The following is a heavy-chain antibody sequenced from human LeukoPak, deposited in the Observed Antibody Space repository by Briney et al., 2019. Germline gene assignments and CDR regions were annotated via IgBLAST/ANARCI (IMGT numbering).Heavy chain of an antibody. V-gene: IGHV1-3*01. D-gene: IGHD6-13*01. CDR3: ARVYSTTWTFDY. Sequence: ASVKVSCKASKYTFTDYAIHWVRQAPGQRLEWMGWINAGNGNTKYSQKFQGRVTITRDTSASTAYMQLSSLRSEDTAVYYCARVYSTTWTFDYWGQGTLVTVSS. CDR2: INAGNGNT. J-gene: IGHJ4*02. CDR1: KYTFTDYA.